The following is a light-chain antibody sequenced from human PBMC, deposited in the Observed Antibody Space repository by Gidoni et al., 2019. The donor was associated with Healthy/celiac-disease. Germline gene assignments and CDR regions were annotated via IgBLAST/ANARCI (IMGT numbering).Light chain of an antibody. CDR2: WAS. V-gene: IGKV4-1*01. Sequence: DIVMTQSPDSLAVSLGERATINCKSSQSVLYSSNNKNYLAWYQQKPGQPPKLIIYWASTRESGVHDRFSGSGSGTDCTRTISSLQAEDVAVYYCQQDYSTPRTFGQGTKVEIK. CDR1: QSVLYSSNNKNY. CDR3: QQDYSTPRT. J-gene: IGKJ1*01.